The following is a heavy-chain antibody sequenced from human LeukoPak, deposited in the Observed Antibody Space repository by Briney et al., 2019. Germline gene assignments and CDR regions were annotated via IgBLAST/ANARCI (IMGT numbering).Heavy chain of an antibody. Sequence: ASVKVSCKASGGTFSSYAISWVRQAPGQGLEWMGGIIPIFGTANYAQKFQGRVTITADESTSTAYMELSSLRSEDTAVYYCARDSYCSSTSCYDYYYYGMDVWGQGTTVTVSS. CDR3: ARDSYCSSTSCYDYYYYGMDV. V-gene: IGHV1-69*13. CDR1: GGTFSSYA. CDR2: IIPIFGTA. J-gene: IGHJ6*02. D-gene: IGHD2-2*01.